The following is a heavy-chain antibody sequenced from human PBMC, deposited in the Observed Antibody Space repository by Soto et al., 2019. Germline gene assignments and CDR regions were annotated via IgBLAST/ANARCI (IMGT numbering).Heavy chain of an antibody. CDR3: TRLISAAPDY. CDR1: GFVFKDAS. D-gene: IGHD3-10*01. CDR2: VRDRAYNYAT. Sequence: EVLLVESGGGLVQPGGSLKLSCVASGFVFKDASIHWVRQVSGKGLEWVGRVRDRAYNYATAYAAAVKGRFTISRDDSTNTAYLQMNSLKTEDTAIYFCTRLISAAPDYWGQGALGTVSS. V-gene: IGHV3-73*01. J-gene: IGHJ4*02.